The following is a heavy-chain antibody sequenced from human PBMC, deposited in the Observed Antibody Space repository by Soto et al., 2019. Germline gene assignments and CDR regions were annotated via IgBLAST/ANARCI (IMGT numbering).Heavy chain of an antibody. J-gene: IGHJ4*02. Sequence: ASVKVSCKASGYTFTSYAMHWVLQAPGQRLEWMGWINAGNGNTKYSQKFQGRVTITRDTSASTAYMELSSLRSEDTAVYYCARDLGYSSSWYIRPLYFDYWGQGTLVTVSS. CDR1: GYTFTSYA. CDR3: ARDLGYSSSWYIRPLYFDY. CDR2: INAGNGNT. V-gene: IGHV1-3*01. D-gene: IGHD6-13*01.